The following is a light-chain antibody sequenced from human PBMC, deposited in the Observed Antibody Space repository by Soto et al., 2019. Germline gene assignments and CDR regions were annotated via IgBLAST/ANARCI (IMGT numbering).Light chain of an antibody. CDR2: AAS. J-gene: IGKJ4*01. CDR3: QQLNTYPST. V-gene: IGKV1-9*01. CDR1: QDISSY. Sequence: IQLTQSPSSLSASVGDRVTITCRASQDISSYLGWYQQKPGKAPKLLIYAASTLQRGVPSRFSGSGSGTDFTLTISSPQPEDFATYYCQQLNTYPSTFGGGTKVEIQ.